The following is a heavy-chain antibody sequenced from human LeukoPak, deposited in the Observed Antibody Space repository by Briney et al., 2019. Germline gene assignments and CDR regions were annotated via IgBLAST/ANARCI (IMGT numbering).Heavy chain of an antibody. CDR3: TRLWFGEAASY. D-gene: IGHD3-10*01. J-gene: IGHJ4*02. CDR2: ISGSGGST. CDR1: GFTFSSYA. V-gene: IGHV3-23*01. Sequence: GGSLRLSCAASGFTFSSYAMSWVRQAPGKGLEWVSAISGSGGSTYYADSVKGRFTISRDNSKNTLYLQMNSLKTEDTAVYYCTRLWFGEAASYWGQGTLVTVSS.